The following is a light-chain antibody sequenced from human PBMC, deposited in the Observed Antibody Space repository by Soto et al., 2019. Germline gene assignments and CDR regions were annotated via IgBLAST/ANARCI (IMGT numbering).Light chain of an antibody. V-gene: IGLV2-23*02. CDR1: SSDVGSHNF. Sequence: QSALTQPASVSGSPGQSITISCTGTSSDVGSHNFVSWYQQRPGKAPKLMIFEVTKRPSGVSNRFSASKSGNTASLTISGVQAEDEADYFCCSYADSSTWVFGGGTKVTVL. J-gene: IGLJ3*02. CDR3: CSYADSSTWV. CDR2: EVT.